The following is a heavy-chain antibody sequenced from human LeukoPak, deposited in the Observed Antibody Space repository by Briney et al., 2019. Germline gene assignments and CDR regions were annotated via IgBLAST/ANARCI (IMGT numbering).Heavy chain of an antibody. V-gene: IGHV3-15*01. CDR1: GFTFSSYA. Sequence: AGGSLRLSCAASGFTFSSYAMSWVRQAPGKGLEWVGRIKSKTEGGTTDYAAPVKGRFTISRDDSKNTLYVQMKSLKTEDTAVYYCTAESGGSFDYWGQGTLVTVSS. CDR2: IKSKTEGGTT. CDR3: TAESGGSFDY. D-gene: IGHD2-15*01. J-gene: IGHJ4*02.